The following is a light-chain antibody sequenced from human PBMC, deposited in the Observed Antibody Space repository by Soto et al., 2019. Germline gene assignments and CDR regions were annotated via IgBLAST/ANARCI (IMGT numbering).Light chain of an antibody. CDR3: AAWDDILNGVL. CDR2: SYN. J-gene: IGLJ2*01. Sequence: QSVLTQPPSASGTPGQRVIISCSGSSSNIGSNTVNLYQQIPGTAPKLLIYSYNQRPSGVPDRFSGSKSDTSASLAISGLQSEDEAEYYCAAWDDILNGVLFGGGTKLTVL. V-gene: IGLV1-44*01. CDR1: SSNIGSNT.